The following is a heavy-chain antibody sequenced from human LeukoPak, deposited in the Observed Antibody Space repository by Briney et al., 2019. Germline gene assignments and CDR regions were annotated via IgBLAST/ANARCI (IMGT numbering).Heavy chain of an antibody. D-gene: IGHD6-19*01. V-gene: IGHV3-33*01. CDR2: IWYDGRTK. J-gene: IGHJ4*02. Sequence: GGSLRLSCAASGFTFSNYGMHWVRQAPGKGLEWVALIWYDGRTKFHADSVKGRFTISRDNSKNTLYLQMDSLRDEDTAVYYCAREWGRIAVAGGPGYWGQGTRVTVSS. CDR3: AREWGRIAVAGGPGY. CDR1: GFTFSNYG.